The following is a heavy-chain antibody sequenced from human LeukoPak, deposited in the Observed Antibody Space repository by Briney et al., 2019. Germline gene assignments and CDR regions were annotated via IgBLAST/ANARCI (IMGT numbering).Heavy chain of an antibody. CDR1: GFTFSSYA. V-gene: IGHV3-30*04. J-gene: IGHJ4*02. D-gene: IGHD1-1*01. CDR3: AKDLTGTTPR. Sequence: GGSLRLSCAASGFTFSSYAMHWVRQAPGKGLEWVAVISYDGSNKYYADSVKGRFTISRDNSKNTLYLQMNSLRAEDTAVYYCAKDLTGTTPRWGQGTLVTVSS. CDR2: ISYDGSNK.